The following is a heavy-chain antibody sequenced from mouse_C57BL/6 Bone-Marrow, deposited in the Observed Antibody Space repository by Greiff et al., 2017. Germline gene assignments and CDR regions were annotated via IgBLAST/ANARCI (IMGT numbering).Heavy chain of an antibody. CDR3: ASVALDY. CDR2: INPSSGYT. V-gene: IGHV1-4*01. Sequence: VMLVESGAELARPGASVKMSCKASGYTFTSYTMHWVKQRPGQGLELIGYINPSSGYTKYNQKFKDKATLTADKSSSTAYMQLSSLTSEDSAVYYCASVALDYWGQGTTLTVSS. J-gene: IGHJ2*01. D-gene: IGHD1-1*01. CDR1: GYTFTSYT.